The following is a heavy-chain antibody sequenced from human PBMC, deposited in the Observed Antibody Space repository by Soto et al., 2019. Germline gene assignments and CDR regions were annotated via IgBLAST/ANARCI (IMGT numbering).Heavy chain of an antibody. D-gene: IGHD3-22*01. CDR3: ARGLSYYYDSSGYYPYY. Sequence: SETLSLTCAVYGGSFSGYYWSWIRQPPGKGLEWIGYIYHSGSTNYNPSLKSRVTISVDTSKNQFSLKLSSVTAADTAVYYCARGLSYYYDSSGYYPYYWGQGTLVTVSS. V-gene: IGHV4-59*01. CDR1: GGSFSGYY. J-gene: IGHJ4*02. CDR2: IYHSGST.